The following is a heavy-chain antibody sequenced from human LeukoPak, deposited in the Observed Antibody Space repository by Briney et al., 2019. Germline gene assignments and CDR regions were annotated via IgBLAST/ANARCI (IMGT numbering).Heavy chain of an antibody. CDR1: GDTFSPYT. CDR3: ARLPITMVRGVIITEPFDY. D-gene: IGHD3-10*01. CDR2: IIPSLDIA. V-gene: IGHV1-69*02. Sequence: SVKVSCKASGDTFSPYTFSWVRQAPGQGLEWMGRIIPSLDIANYAQKFQGRVTITADKSTSTAYMELSSLRSEDTAVYYCARLPITMVRGVIITEPFDYWGQGTLVTVSS. J-gene: IGHJ4*02.